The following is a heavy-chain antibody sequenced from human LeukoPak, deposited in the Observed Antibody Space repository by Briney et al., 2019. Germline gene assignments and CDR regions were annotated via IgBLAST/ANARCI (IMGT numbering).Heavy chain of an antibody. J-gene: IGHJ4*02. CDR1: GGSISSGGYS. CDR2: IYHSGST. Sequence: SQTLSLTCAVSGGSISSGGYSWSWIRKPPGKGLEWIGYIYHSGSTYYNPSLKSRVTISVDRSKNQFSLKLSSVTAADTAVYYCARGGLAHHFDYWGQGTLVTVSS. CDR3: ARGGLAHHFDY. V-gene: IGHV4-30-2*01.